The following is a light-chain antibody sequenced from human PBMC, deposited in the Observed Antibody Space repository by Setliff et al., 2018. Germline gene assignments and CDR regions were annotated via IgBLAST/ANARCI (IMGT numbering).Light chain of an antibody. J-gene: IGLJ1*01. CDR2: ENN. V-gene: IGLV1-51*02. CDR1: SSNIGNNY. CDR3: GTWDNSLSAGGDYYV. Sequence: QSVLTQPPAVSAAPGQKVTISCSGSSSNIGNNYVSWYQQLPGTAPKLLIYENNKRPSGIPDRFSGSKSGTSATLGITGLQTGDEADYYCGTWDNSLSAGGDYYVFGTVTKVTV.